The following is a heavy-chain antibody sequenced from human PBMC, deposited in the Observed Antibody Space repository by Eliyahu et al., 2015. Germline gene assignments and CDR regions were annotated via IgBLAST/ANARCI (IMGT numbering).Heavy chain of an antibody. V-gene: IGHV3-23*01. CDR2: ISGSGGST. CDR3: AKASVDTAMEFDY. J-gene: IGHJ4*02. D-gene: IGHD5-18*01. Sequence: EVQLLESGGGLVQPGGSXRLSCXAXGFTFSSYAMSXVRQAPGKGLEWVSAISGSGGSTYYADSVKGRFTISRDNSKNTLYLQMNSLRAEDTAVYYCAKASVDTAMEFDYWGQGTLVTVSS. CDR1: GFTFSSYA.